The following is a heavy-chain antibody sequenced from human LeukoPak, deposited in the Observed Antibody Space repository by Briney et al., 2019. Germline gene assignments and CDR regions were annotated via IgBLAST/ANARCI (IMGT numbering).Heavy chain of an antibody. Sequence: GGSLRLSWAASGFSFKSYAMSWVRQAPGKGLEWVSAINNDGDSTYSADSVKGRFTVSRDNSKNTLYLQMNSLRAEDAAVYYCAQQVGYCSSGNCYFTYWGQGTLVTVSS. V-gene: IGHV3-23*01. J-gene: IGHJ1*01. CDR1: GFSFKSYA. CDR2: INNDGDST. CDR3: AQQVGYCSSGNCYFTY. D-gene: IGHD2-15*01.